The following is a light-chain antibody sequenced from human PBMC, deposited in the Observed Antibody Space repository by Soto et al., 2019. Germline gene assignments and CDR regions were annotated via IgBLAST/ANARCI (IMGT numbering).Light chain of an antibody. CDR2: DSS. CDR3: QQYDEWPLT. CDR1: QSVGRS. J-gene: IGKJ3*01. V-gene: IGKV3-15*01. Sequence: VMTQSPATLSVSPGEGATLSCRASQSVGRSLAWYQQKPGQAPRLLIFDSSTRATGIPAKFRGSGSGTEFTLTISSLQSEDFAIFYCQQYDEWPLTFGPGTKVDI.